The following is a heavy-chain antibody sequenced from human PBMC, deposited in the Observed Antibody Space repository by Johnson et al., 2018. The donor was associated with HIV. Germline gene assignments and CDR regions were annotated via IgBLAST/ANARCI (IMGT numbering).Heavy chain of an antibody. J-gene: IGHJ3*02. CDR1: GFTFSSYA. D-gene: IGHD3-22*01. CDR2: ISYDGSVK. CDR3: AKAMGGWLLAHAFDI. Sequence: QVQLVESGGGLVKPGGSLRLSCAAPGFTFSSYAMHWVRQAPGKGLEWVAVISYDGSVKYYADAVKGRFTISRDNSKNTLYLQMNSLRAEDTAVYYCAKAMGGWLLAHAFDIWGQGTMVTISS. V-gene: IGHV3-30*04.